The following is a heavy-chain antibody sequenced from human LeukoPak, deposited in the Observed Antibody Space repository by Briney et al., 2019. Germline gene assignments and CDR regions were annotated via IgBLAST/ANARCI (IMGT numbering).Heavy chain of an antibody. CDR2: INHSDRT. Sequence: SETLSLTCAVYGGSFSGYYWSWIRQPPGKGLEWIGEINHSDRTNYNTPLESRVTTSVDTTKTQFSLKLSSVTATDTAVYYCARALRDGYNLYYGMDVWCQGTTVPVSS. CDR1: GGSFSGYY. J-gene: IGHJ6*02. D-gene: IGHD5-24*01. V-gene: IGHV4-34*01. CDR3: ARALRDGYNLYYGMDV.